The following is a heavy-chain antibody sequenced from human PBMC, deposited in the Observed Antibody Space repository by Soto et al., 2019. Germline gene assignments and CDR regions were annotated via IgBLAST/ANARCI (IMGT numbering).Heavy chain of an antibody. Sequence: QVQLVESGGGVVQPGRSLRLSCAASGFTFSSYGMHWVRQPPGKGLEWVAVISYDGSNKYYADSVKGRFTISRDNSKNTLYLQMNSLRAEDTAVYYCAKVGVSDSSSDPFDYWGQGTLVTVSS. CDR3: AKVGVSDSSSDPFDY. CDR1: GFTFSSYG. D-gene: IGHD6-13*01. J-gene: IGHJ4*02. CDR2: ISYDGSNK. V-gene: IGHV3-30*18.